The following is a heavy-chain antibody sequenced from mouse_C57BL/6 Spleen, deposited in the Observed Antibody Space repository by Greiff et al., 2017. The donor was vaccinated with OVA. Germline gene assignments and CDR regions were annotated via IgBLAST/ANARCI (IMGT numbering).Heavy chain of an antibody. CDR3: AYDYAGQGV. CDR2: IDPANGNN. CDR1: GFNIKNTY. Sequence: VQLQQSVAELVRPGASVKLSCTASGFNIKNTYMHWVKQRPEQGLEWIGRIDPANGNNKYAPKFKGKANITADPSSKTAYLQLSSLTSEDTAFFYCAYDYAGQGVWGGRTTVTVSS. J-gene: IGHJ1*01. D-gene: IGHD2-4*01. V-gene: IGHV14-3*01.